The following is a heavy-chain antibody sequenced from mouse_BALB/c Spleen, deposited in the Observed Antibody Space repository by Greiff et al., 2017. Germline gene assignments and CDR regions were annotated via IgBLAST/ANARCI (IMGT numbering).Heavy chain of an antibody. CDR1: GFNIKDTY. J-gene: IGHJ3*01. CDR2: IDPANGNT. V-gene: IGHV14-3*02. CDR3: AYDYLFAY. D-gene: IGHD2-4*01. Sequence: EVKLQQSGAELVKPGASVKLSCTASGFNIKDTYMHWVKQRPEQGLEWIGRIDPANGNTKYDPKFQGKATITADTSSNTAYLQLSSLTSEDTAVYYCAYDYLFAYWGQGTLVTVSA.